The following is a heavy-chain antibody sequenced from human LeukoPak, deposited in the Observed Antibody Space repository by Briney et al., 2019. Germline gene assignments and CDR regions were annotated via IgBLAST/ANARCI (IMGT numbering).Heavy chain of an antibody. J-gene: IGHJ4*02. CDR2: ISGSSAST. Sequence: PGGSLRLSCAASGFTFSNYAMGWVRQAPGKGLEWVSGISGSSASTYYADSVKGRFTISRDNSKNTLYLQMNSLRAEDTAVYYCARMNVVGAIDYWGQGTLVTVSS. V-gene: IGHV3-23*01. CDR3: ARMNVVGAIDY. CDR1: GFTFSNYA. D-gene: IGHD1-26*01.